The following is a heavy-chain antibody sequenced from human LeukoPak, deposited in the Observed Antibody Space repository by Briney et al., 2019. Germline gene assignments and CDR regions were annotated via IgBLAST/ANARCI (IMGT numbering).Heavy chain of an antibody. CDR3: ARGGGLDV. CDR1: GFTFSRYW. J-gene: IGHJ6*02. V-gene: IGHV3-7*03. CDR2: MNQGGSEI. Sequence: PGGSLRLSCVGSGFTFSRYWLNWVRQAPGKGLEWVANMNQGGSEIYYLDSVKGRFTISRDNAKNSVYLQMSNLRAEDTAVYFCARGGGLDVWGQGATVTVSS. D-gene: IGHD3-16*01.